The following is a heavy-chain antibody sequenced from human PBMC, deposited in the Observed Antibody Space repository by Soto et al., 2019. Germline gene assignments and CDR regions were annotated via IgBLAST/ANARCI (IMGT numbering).Heavy chain of an antibody. CDR2: INAGNGNT. Sequence: GASVKVSCKASGYTFTSYAMHWERKAPGQRLEWMGWINAGNGNTKYSQKFQGRVTITRDTSARTAYMELSMLRSQDTAVYYCAREYQLPYSFYNDMEVWGKGHTVTVSS. CDR1: GYTFTSYA. D-gene: IGHD2-2*01. CDR3: AREYQLPYSFYNDMEV. J-gene: IGHJ6*04. V-gene: IGHV1-3*01.